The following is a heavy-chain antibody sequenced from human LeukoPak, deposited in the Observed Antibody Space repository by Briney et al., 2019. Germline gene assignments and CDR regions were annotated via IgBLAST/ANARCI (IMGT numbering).Heavy chain of an antibody. D-gene: IGHD3-3*01. V-gene: IGHV4-28*03. J-gene: IGHJ4*02. Sequence: SSETLSLTCAVSRSSISSSTWWGWVRQPPGTGLEWLGYIYYSGSTNYNPSLKSRVTISVDTSKNQFSLKLSSVTAADTAVYYCARGLGFLEGYFDYWGQGTLVTVSS. CDR3: ARGLGFLEGYFDY. CDR1: RSSISSSTW. CDR2: IYYSGST.